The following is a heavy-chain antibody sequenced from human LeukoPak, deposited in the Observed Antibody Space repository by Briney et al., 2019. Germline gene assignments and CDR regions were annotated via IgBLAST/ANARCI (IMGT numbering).Heavy chain of an antibody. CDR3: ARLAFAAGPI. CDR1: GGSISSSSYY. J-gene: IGHJ4*02. V-gene: IGHV4-39*01. D-gene: IGHD3-3*02. CDR2: IYYSGST. Sequence: PSETLPLTCTVSGGSISSSSYYWGWIRQPPGKGLEWIGSIYYSGSTYYNPSLKSRVTISVDTSKNQFSLKLSSVTAADTAVYYCARLAFAAGPIWGQGTLVTVSS.